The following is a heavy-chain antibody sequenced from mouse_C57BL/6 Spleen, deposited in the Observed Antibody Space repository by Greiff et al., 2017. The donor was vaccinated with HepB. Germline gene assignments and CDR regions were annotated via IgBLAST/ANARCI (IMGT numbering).Heavy chain of an antibody. J-gene: IGHJ3*01. Sequence: QVQLQQSGAELVRPGTSVKVSCKASGYAFTNYLIEWVKQRPGQGLEWIGVINPGSGGTNYNEKFKGKATLTADKSSSTAYMQLSSLTSEDSAVYFCARRALIYDGYVRFAYWGQGTLVTVSA. CDR1: GYAFTNYL. D-gene: IGHD2-3*01. CDR3: ARRALIYDGYVRFAY. CDR2: INPGSGGT. V-gene: IGHV1-54*01.